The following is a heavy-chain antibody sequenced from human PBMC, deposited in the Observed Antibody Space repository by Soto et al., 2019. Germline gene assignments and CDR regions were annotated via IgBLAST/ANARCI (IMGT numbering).Heavy chain of an antibody. CDR3: ARAPTPYYYDSSGYLGSDY. CDR1: GYTFTSYG. J-gene: IGHJ4*02. Sequence: GASVKVSCKASGYTFTSYGISWVRQAPGQGLEWMGWISAYNGNTNYAQKLQGRVTMTTDTSTSTAYMELRSLRSDDTAVYYCARAPTPYYYDSSGYLGSDYWGKGTLVTVSS. D-gene: IGHD3-22*01. CDR2: ISAYNGNT. V-gene: IGHV1-18*01.